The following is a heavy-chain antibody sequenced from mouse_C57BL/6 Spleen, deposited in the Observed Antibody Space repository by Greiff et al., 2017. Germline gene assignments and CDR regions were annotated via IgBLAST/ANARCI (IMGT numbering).Heavy chain of an antibody. CDR1: GYTFTSYT. CDR3: ARSKNYVDY. CDR2: INPSSGYT. Sequence: VKLMESGAELARPGASVKMSCKASGYTFTSYTMHWVKQRPGQGLEWIGYINPSSGYTKYNQKFKDKATLTADKSSSTAYMQLSSLTSEDSAVYYCARSKNYVDYWGQGTTLTVSS. J-gene: IGHJ2*01. V-gene: IGHV1-4*01.